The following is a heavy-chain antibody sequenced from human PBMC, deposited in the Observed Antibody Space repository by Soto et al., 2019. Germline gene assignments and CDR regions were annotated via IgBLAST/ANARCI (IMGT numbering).Heavy chain of an antibody. CDR2: IKEDGSEK. J-gene: IGHJ3*02. Sequence: GGSLGLGCAACGITFGMYWVSWVRKDPGERLEWVAIIKEDGSEKYYVDSVKGRFTISRDNAKNSLYLQMNSLRPEDTAVYYCARDGPPRVAFDIWGQGTMVTVSS. CDR1: GITFGMYW. CDR3: ARDGPPRVAFDI. V-gene: IGHV3-7*01.